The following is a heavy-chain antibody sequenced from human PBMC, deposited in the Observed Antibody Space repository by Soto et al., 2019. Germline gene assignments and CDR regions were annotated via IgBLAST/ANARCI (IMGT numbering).Heavy chain of an antibody. CDR2: VDHGGNS. CDR1: GGSFTTYH. V-gene: IGHV4-34*01. Sequence: QVQLQQWGAGLVKPSETLSLTCAVSGGSFTTYHWSWIRQPPGKGLEWIGEVDHGGNSNYNPSLNTRSHFSAATAKAHSALLLTSLAPAATAVSSCARAGYSEVLTGRDNPLAPWGQGTLVTVSS. CDR3: ARAGYSEVLTGRDNPLAP. D-gene: IGHD3-9*01. J-gene: IGHJ5*02.